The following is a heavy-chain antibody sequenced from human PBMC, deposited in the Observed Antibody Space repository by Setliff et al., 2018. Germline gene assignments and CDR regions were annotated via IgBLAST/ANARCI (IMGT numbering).Heavy chain of an antibody. Sequence: SETLSLTCTVSGGSISGYYWSWIRQPPGKGLEWIGNIYYTGSPSYSPSLRSRGTISVDTSKNKFSLDVSSVTAADTAVYYCVRESRSTWYRRDFWGQGTLVTVSS. J-gene: IGHJ4*02. CDR1: GGSISGYY. V-gene: IGHV4-59*12. CDR3: VRESRSTWYRRDF. CDR2: IYYTGSP. D-gene: IGHD6-13*01.